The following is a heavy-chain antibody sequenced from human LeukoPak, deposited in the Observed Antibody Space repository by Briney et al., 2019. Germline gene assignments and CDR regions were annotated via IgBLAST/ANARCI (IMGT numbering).Heavy chain of an antibody. CDR2: IKQDGSEK. V-gene: IGHV3-7*01. J-gene: IGHJ4*02. CDR1: GFTFSSYW. Sequence: GGSLRLSCAASGFTFSSYWMSWVRQAPGKGLEWVANIKQDGSEKYYVDSVKGRFTISRDNAKNSLYLQMNSLRAEDTAVYYCASSRQIVVVPAAAPPPEQNWGQGTLVTVSS. CDR3: ASSRQIVVVPAAAPPPEQN. D-gene: IGHD2-2*01.